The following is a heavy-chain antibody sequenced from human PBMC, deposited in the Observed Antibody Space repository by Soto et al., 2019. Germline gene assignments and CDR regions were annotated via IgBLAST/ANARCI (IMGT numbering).Heavy chain of an antibody. CDR1: GGSIRSPNYY. CDR2: IYSNGST. Sequence: QVQLQESGPGLVKPSQTLSLTCTVIGGSIRSPNYYWRWIRQHPGKGLEWIGSIYSNGSTNYTPSLKNREVISLDTSQNPFSLKLNYVTAADTAEYYCARDAPLWFGELSHWGQRTLVTVSS. J-gene: IGHJ4*02. D-gene: IGHD3-10*01. CDR3: ARDAPLWFGELSH. V-gene: IGHV4-31*03.